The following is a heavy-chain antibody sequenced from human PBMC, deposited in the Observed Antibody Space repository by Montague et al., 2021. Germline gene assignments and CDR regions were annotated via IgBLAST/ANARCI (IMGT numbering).Heavy chain of an antibody. V-gene: IGHV3-74*03. D-gene: IGHD3-10*01. CDR1: GFNFGFYW. CDR2: IDTDGRST. Sequence: SLRLSCAASGFNFGFYWMHWVRQAPGKGLVWVSHIDTDGRSTTYADSVAGRFTISRDNAKNTLFLQMNSLRAEDTAVYYCLRGLNYGLGSSYGYFDYWGQGALVTVSS. CDR3: LRGLNYGLGSSYGYFDY. J-gene: IGHJ4*02.